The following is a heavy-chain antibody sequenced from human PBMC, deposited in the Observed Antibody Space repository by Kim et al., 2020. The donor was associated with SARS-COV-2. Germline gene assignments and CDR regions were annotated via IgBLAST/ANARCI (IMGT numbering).Heavy chain of an antibody. CDR1: GFTFSTYW. Sequence: GGSLRLSCAASGFTFSTYWMHWVRQAPGKGLVWVSRIDGDGSSTRYADSVKGRFTISRDNARNTLYLQMNSLRAEDTALYYWARDYYGGNSVDFYYWGQG. J-gene: IGHJ4*02. CDR3: ARDYYGGNSVDFYY. V-gene: IGHV3-74*01. D-gene: IGHD4-17*01. CDR2: IDGDGSST.